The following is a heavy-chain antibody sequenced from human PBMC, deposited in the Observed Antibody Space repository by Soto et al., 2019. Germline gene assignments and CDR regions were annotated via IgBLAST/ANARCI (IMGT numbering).Heavy chain of an antibody. J-gene: IGHJ3*02. CDR2: ISSDGGST. Sequence: HPGGSLRLSCAASGFTFSSYAMHWVRQAPGKGLEYVSAISSDGGSTYYANSVKGRFSISRDNSKNTLYLQMGSLRAEDMAVYYCARKLLHDALDISGQGTMVTVSS. D-gene: IGHD2-15*01. CDR1: GFTFSSYA. CDR3: ARKLLHDALDI. V-gene: IGHV3-64*01.